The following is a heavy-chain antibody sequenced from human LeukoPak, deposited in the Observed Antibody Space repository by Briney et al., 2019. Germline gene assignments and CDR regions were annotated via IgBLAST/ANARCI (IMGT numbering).Heavy chain of an antibody. J-gene: IGHJ4*02. CDR2: ISSSSSYI. CDR3: ARGVNYGSGSYYVSYSDY. D-gene: IGHD3-10*01. V-gene: IGHV3-21*01. CDR1: GFTFSSYS. Sequence: GGSLRLSCAASGFTFSSYSMNWVRQAPGKGLEWVSSISSSSSYIYYADSVKGRFTISRDNAKNSLYLQMNSLRAEDTAVYYCARGVNYGSGSYYVSYSDYWGQGTLVSVSS.